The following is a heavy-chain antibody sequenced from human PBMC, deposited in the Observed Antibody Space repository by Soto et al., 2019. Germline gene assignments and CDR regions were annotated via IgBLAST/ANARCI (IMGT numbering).Heavy chain of an antibody. J-gene: IGHJ4*02. V-gene: IGHV4-39*07. CDR1: GGSIDSDDYY. Sequence: SETLSLTCTVSGGSIDSDDYYWTWIRQPPGKGLEWIGEIYHGGNTNYNPSLRSRVTISVDESKNQFSLKLSSVTAADTAVYYCARLVPTEGFDSWGQGTLVTVSS. CDR3: ARLVPTEGFDS. CDR2: IYHGGNT.